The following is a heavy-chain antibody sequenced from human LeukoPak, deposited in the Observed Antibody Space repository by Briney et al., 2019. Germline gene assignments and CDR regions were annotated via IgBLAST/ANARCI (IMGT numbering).Heavy chain of an antibody. CDR2: ISSDENTN. V-gene: IGHV3-30-3*02. D-gene: IGHD6-19*01. Sequence: PGGSLTLSCAASGFTFSGCAIHWVRQAPGRGLEWVAVISSDENTNFYADSVKGRFTVYRNNSEKTVRLQMNSLRAENTAVYDCAKKGGSSGRYDYLDYWGQGTLVTVSS. CDR1: GFTFSGCA. J-gene: IGHJ4*02. CDR3: AKKGGSSGRYDYLDY.